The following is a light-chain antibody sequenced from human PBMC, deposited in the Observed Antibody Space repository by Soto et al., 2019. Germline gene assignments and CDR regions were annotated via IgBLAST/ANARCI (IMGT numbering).Light chain of an antibody. Sequence: QSVLTQPASVSGSPGQSITISCTGTSSDVGSYNLVSWYQQHPGKAPKFMIYEGSKRPSGVSNRFSGSKSGNTASLTISGLQAEDEADYYCQAYDYTLTASVFGGGTQLTVL. V-gene: IGLV2-23*01. CDR1: SSDVGSYNL. CDR2: EGS. J-gene: IGLJ3*02. CDR3: QAYDYTLTASV.